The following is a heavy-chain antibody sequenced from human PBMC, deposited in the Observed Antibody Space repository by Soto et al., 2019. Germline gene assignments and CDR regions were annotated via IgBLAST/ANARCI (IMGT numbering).Heavy chain of an antibody. CDR2: ISWNSGSI. J-gene: IGHJ5*02. D-gene: IGHD6-19*01. Sequence: EVQLEESGGDLVQAGRSLRLSCAASGFTFDDYAMHWVRQAPGKGLEWVSGISWNSGSIGYADSVKGRFTNSRDNAKNSLYLQMNGLRTEDTGLYYCAKGSGAYSSCWYSWFDPWGQGTLVTVSS. CDR3: AKGSGAYSSCWYSWFDP. V-gene: IGHV3-9*01. CDR1: GFTFDDYA.